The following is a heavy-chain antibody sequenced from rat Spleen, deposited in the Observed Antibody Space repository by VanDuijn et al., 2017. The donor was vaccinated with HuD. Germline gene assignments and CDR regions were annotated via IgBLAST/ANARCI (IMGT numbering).Heavy chain of an antibody. J-gene: IGHJ4*01. CDR2: IVDDGSNT. D-gene: IGHD1-10*01. Sequence: EVQLVESGGGLVQPGRSLKLSCSASGFIFRDYTMAWVRQAPKKGMEWVAAIVDDGSNTFYRDSVKGRFIISRDNAKSTLYLQMNSLRSEDTATYYCARPHNYRYVMDAWGQGASVTVSS. V-gene: IGHV5-17*01. CDR3: ARPHNYRYVMDA. CDR1: GFIFRDYT.